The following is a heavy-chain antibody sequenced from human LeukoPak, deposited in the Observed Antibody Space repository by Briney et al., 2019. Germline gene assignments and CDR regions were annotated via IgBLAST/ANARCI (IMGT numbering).Heavy chain of an antibody. CDR1: GFTFSSYA. D-gene: IGHD2-21*02. Sequence: PGGSLRLSCAASGFTFSSYAMSWVRQAPGKGLEWVSTISSSGYSTYYADSVKGRFTISRDNSKSTLYLLMNSLRAEDTAVYYCAKGVGVIVVVTAAPFDYWGQGNLVTVSS. J-gene: IGHJ4*02. V-gene: IGHV3-23*01. CDR2: ISSSGYST. CDR3: AKGVGVIVVVTAAPFDY.